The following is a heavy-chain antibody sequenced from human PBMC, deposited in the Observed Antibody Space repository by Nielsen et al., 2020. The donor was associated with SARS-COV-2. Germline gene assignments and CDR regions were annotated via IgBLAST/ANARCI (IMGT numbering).Heavy chain of an antibody. CDR1: GGSISSSNW. CDR2: IYHSGST. Sequence: SETLSLTCAVSGGSISSSNWWCWVRQPPGTGLEWIGEIYHSGSTNYNPSLKSRVTISVDKSKNQFSLKLSSVTAADTAVYYCARSDITIFGVVARYYYYYGMDVWGQGTTVTVSS. CDR3: ARSDITIFGVVARYYYYYGMDV. V-gene: IGHV4-4*02. D-gene: IGHD3-3*01. J-gene: IGHJ6*02.